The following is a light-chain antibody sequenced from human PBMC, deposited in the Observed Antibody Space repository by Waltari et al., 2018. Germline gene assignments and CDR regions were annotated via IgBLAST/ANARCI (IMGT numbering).Light chain of an antibody. CDR2: WAS. Sequence: DIVMTQSPDSLAVSLGERATINCKSSQSVLYSSNNKNYLAWYQQKPGQPPKLLIYWASTRESGVPDRFSRSGSGTDFTLTISSLQAEDVAVYYCQQYYSTPPFTFGPGTKVDIK. CDR3: QQYYSTPPFT. V-gene: IGKV4-1*01. CDR1: QSVLYSSNNKNY. J-gene: IGKJ3*01.